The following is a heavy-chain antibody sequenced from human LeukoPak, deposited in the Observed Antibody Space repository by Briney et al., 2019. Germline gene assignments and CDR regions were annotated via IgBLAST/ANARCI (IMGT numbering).Heavy chain of an antibody. CDR2: ISSSSSYI. J-gene: IGHJ6*03. V-gene: IGHV3-21*01. CDR1: GFTFSSYS. D-gene: IGHD6-19*01. CDR3: ARDAMAGIPYYYYMDV. Sequence: GGSLRLSCAASGFTFSSYSMNWVRQAPGKGLEWVSSISSSSSYIYYADSVKGRFTSSRDNAKNSLYLQMNSLRAEDTAVYYCARDAMAGIPYYYYMDVWGKGTTVTVSS.